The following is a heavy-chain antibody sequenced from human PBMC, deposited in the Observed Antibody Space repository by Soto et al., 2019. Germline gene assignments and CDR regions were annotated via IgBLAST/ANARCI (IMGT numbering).Heavy chain of an antibody. J-gene: IGHJ4*02. CDR1: GASISSSVYY. D-gene: IGHD1-1*01. V-gene: IGHV4-39*01. CDR2: LAYGGGT. Sequence: ASETLSLTCTVSGASISSSVYYWGWVRQPPGKGLEWIGSLAYGGGTYLNPSLRSRVTISVDTSRSQIALDLTSVTAEDTAVYYCGRHRRETGTYAQPLDYWGQGTLVTVSS. CDR3: GRHRRETGTYAQPLDY.